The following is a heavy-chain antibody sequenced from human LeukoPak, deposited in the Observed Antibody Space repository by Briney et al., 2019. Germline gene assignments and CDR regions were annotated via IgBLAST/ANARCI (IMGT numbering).Heavy chain of an antibody. CDR2: IYHSGST. D-gene: IGHD5-18*01. Sequence: PSETLSLTCTVSGGSMSSSTYYWGWIRQPPGKGLERIGTIYHSGSTYYNTSLKSRVTISVDTSENQFSLKLSSVTAADTAVYYCARHLGIQVWFLDYWGQGTLVTVSS. V-gene: IGHV4-39*01. CDR3: ARHLGIQVWFLDY. J-gene: IGHJ4*02. CDR1: GGSMSSSTYY.